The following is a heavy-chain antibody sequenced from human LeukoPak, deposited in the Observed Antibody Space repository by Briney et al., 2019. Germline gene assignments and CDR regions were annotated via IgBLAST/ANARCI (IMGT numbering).Heavy chain of an antibody. V-gene: IGHV4-59*01. CDR2: MYYSGST. CDR3: ARAERRYWFDP. D-gene: IGHD1-1*01. Sequence: SETLFLTCTVSGGSISSYYWSWIRQPPGKGLEWIGYMYYSGSTNYNPSLKSRVTISGDTSKNQFSLKLSSVTAADTAVYYCARAERRYWFDPWGQGTLVTVSS. J-gene: IGHJ5*02. CDR1: GGSISSYY.